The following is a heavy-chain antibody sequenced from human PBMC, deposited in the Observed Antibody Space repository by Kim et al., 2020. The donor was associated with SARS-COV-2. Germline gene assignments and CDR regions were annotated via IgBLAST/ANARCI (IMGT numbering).Heavy chain of an antibody. CDR2: ISSSSSTI. CDR1: GFTFSSYS. D-gene: IGHD6-13*01. J-gene: IGHJ6*02. Sequence: GGSLRLSCAASGFTFSSYSMNWVRQAPGKGLEWVSYISSSSSTIYYADSVKGRFTISRDNAKNSLYLQMNSLRDEDTAVYYCARVPGIAAAGTGKYYYYGMDVWGQGTTVTVSS. V-gene: IGHV3-48*02. CDR3: ARVPGIAAAGTGKYYYYGMDV.